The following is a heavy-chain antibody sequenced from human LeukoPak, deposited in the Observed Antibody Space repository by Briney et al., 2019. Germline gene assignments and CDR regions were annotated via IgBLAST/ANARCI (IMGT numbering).Heavy chain of an antibody. J-gene: IGHJ4*02. Sequence: GGSLRLSCAASGFTFSGYNMNWVRQASGKGLEWVSSVSGSSGYIYYADSVKGRFTISRDNAKNSLYLQMNSLRAEDTAVYYCARDLRVGATQVYYFDYWGQGTLVTVSS. V-gene: IGHV3-21*01. CDR2: VSGSSGYI. CDR1: GFTFSGYN. CDR3: ARDLRVGATQVYYFDY. D-gene: IGHD1-26*01.